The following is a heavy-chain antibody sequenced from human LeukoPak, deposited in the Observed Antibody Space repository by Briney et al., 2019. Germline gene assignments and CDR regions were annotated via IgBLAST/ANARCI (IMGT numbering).Heavy chain of an antibody. J-gene: IGHJ4*02. Sequence: GGSLRLSCAASGFTFGSYWMSWVRQAPGKGLEWVANIKQDGSEKYYVDSVKGRFTISRDNAKNSLYLQMNSLRAEDTAVYYCARERFNSGDYWGQGTLVTVSS. D-gene: IGHD1-1*01. CDR1: GFTFGSYW. V-gene: IGHV3-7*01. CDR2: IKQDGSEK. CDR3: ARERFNSGDY.